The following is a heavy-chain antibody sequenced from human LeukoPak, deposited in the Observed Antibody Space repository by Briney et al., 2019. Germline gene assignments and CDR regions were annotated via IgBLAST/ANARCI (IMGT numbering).Heavy chain of an antibody. D-gene: IGHD6-13*01. J-gene: IGHJ4*02. Sequence: SETLSLTCGVYSGSFSGHCWAWFRQPPGKGLGWIGSIYHSGSTYYNPSLKSRVTISVDTSKNQFSLKLSSVTAADTAVYYCARRVAAAGDTFDYWGQGTLVTVSS. V-gene: IGHV4-38-2*01. CDR3: ARRVAAAGDTFDY. CDR2: IYHSGST. CDR1: SGSFSGHC.